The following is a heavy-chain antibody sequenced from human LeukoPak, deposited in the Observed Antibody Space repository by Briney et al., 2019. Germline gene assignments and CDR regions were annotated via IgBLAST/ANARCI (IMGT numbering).Heavy chain of an antibody. D-gene: IGHD3-10*01. CDR2: LQSGGTT. V-gene: IGHV3-66*01. CDR3: ARDLYYGSGGYYFDY. Sequence: GGSLRLSCAAPGVTVSSNYMSWVRQAPGKGLEWVSVLQSGGTTHYADSVKGRFTISRDISKNTLYLQMNSLRVEDTAVYYCARDLYYGSGGYYFDYWGQGTLVTVSS. CDR1: GVTVSSNY. J-gene: IGHJ4*02.